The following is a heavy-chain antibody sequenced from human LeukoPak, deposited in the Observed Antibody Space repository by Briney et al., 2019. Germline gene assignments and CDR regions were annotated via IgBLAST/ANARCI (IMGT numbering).Heavy chain of an antibody. D-gene: IGHD3-16*01. Sequence: SETLSLTCTVSGGSFSTYYWSWIRQPPGKGLEWVGYIYYSGSTDYNPSLKSRVTMSLDTSKNQFSPNLNSVTAADTAVYYCARAVITFGAAVAKGFDCWGQGTLVTVSS. CDR3: ARAVITFGAAVAKGFDC. CDR2: IYYSGST. J-gene: IGHJ4*02. CDR1: GGSFSTYY. V-gene: IGHV4-59*01.